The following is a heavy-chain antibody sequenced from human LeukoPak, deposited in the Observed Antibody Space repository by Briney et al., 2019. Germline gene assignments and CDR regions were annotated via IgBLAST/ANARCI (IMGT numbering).Heavy chain of an antibody. CDR1: GFTFSSYS. CDR2: ISSSSSYI. CDR3: ARSWELDYYYYYMDV. V-gene: IGHV3-21*01. Sequence: PGGSLRLSCAASGFTFSSYSMNWVRQAPGKGLEWVSSISSSSSYIYYADSVKGRFTISRDNAKNSLYLQMNSLRAEDTAVYYCARSWELDYYYYYMDVWGKGTTVTISS. D-gene: IGHD1-26*01. J-gene: IGHJ6*03.